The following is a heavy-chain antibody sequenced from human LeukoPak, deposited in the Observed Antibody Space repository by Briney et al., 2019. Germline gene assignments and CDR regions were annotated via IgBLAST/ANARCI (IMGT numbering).Heavy chain of an antibody. CDR3: AKDSVAVAGLVNHFDY. D-gene: IGHD6-19*01. CDR1: GFTFSSHG. V-gene: IGHV3-23*01. J-gene: IGHJ4*02. Sequence: GGSLRLSCAASGFTFSSHGMSWVRQAPGKGLEWVSTISGSAATTYYTDSVKGRFTISRDNSRDTVYLRMKSLRVEDTAVYYCAKDSVAVAGLVNHFDYWGRGTLVTVSS. CDR2: ISGSAATT.